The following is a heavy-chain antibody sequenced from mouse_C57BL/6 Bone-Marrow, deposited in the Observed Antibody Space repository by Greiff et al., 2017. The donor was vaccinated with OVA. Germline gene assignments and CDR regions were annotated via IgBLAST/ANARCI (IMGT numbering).Heavy chain of an antibody. V-gene: IGHV1-69*01. Sequence: QVQLQQPGAELVMPGASVKLSCKASGYTFTSYWMNWVKQRPGQGLEWIGEIDPSDSYTNYNQKFKGKSTFTVDKSSSTAYMQLNSLTSEDSAVYYCARYGYYWYVDIWGTGTTVTVSS. J-gene: IGHJ1*03. D-gene: IGHD2-2*01. CDR1: GYTFTSYW. CDR3: ARYGYYWYVDI. CDR2: IDPSDSYT.